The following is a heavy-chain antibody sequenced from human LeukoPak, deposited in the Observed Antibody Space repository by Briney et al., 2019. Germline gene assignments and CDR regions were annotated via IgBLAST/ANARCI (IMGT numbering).Heavy chain of an antibody. CDR1: GGPFSGHY. CDR2: INHSGSA. J-gene: IGHJ4*02. D-gene: IGHD2-2*01. Sequence: SETLSLTCSVYGGPFSGHYWRWIRQPPGKGLEWIGEINHSGSANYSPSLKSRVTLSVDTSKNQFSLKLSSVTAADTAMYYCATMRGYCSSPTCQDSWGQGTLVTVSS. CDR3: ATMRGYCSSPTCQDS. V-gene: IGHV4-34*01.